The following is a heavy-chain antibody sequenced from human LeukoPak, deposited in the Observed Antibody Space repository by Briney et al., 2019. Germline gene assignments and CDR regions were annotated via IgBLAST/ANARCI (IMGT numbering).Heavy chain of an antibody. J-gene: IGHJ4*02. D-gene: IGHD2-15*01. CDR3: ATVPFHLLPVPY. V-gene: IGHV1-24*01. CDR1: GYILTELS. Sequence: ASVKVSCKVSGYILTELSMHWVRQAPGKGLERMGGFDPEDGETIYAQKFQGRVTMTEDTSTDTAYMELSSLRSEDTAVYYCATVPFHLLPVPYWGQGTLVTVSS. CDR2: FDPEDGET.